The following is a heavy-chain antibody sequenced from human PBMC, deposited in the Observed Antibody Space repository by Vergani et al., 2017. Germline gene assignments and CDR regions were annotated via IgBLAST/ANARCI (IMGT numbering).Heavy chain of an antibody. CDR1: GGSISSGGYY. Sequence: QLQLQESGPGLVKPSETLSLTCTVSGGSISSGGYYWSWIRQHPGKGLEWIGYIYYSGSTYYNPSLKSRVTISVDTSKNQFSLKLSSVTAADTAVYYCARVTEYDYVWGSYRSHNWFDPWGQGTLVTVSS. CDR2: IYYSGST. J-gene: IGHJ5*02. V-gene: IGHV4-31*03. CDR3: ARVTEYDYVWGSYRSHNWFDP. D-gene: IGHD3-16*02.